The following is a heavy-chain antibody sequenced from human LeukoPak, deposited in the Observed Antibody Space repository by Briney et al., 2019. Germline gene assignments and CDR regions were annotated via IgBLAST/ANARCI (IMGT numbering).Heavy chain of an antibody. CDR1: GGSVSSGSYY. D-gene: IGHD5-18*01. V-gene: IGHV4-61*01. CDR3: AREYSYGHGFDY. CDR2: IYYSGST. J-gene: IGHJ4*02. Sequence: SETLSLTCTVSGGSVSSGSYYWSWIRQPPGKGLEWNGYIYYSGSTNYNPSLKSRVTISVDTSKNQFSLKLSSVTAADTAVYYCAREYSYGHGFDYWGQGTLVSVSS.